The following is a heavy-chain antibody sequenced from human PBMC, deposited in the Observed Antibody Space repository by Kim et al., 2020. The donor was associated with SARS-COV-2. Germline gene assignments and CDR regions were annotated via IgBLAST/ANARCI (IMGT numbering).Heavy chain of an antibody. V-gene: IGHV3-74*01. J-gene: IGHJ4*02. Sequence: SPGSVKGRFTISRDNAKNTLYLQMNSLTVDDTAVYYCARASRGYSTNFDYWGQETLVTVSS. D-gene: IGHD5-18*01. CDR3: ARASRGYSTNFDY.